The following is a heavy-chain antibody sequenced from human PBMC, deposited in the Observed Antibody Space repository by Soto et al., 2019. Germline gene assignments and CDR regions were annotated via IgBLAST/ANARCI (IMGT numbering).Heavy chain of an antibody. CDR1: GFTFSSYA. CDR3: AKATYIAIPAFDI. D-gene: IGHD4-4*01. V-gene: IGHV3-23*01. Sequence: GGSLRLCCAASGFTFSSYAMGWVRQAPGKGLEWVSAISGSGGSTYYADSVKGRFTISRDNSKNTLYLQMNSLRAEDTAVYYCAKATYIAIPAFDIWGQGTMVTVSS. CDR2: ISGSGGST. J-gene: IGHJ3*02.